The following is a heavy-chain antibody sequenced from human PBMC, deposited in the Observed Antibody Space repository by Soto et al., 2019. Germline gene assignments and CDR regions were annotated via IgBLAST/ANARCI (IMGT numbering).Heavy chain of an antibody. Sequence: VKVSCKASGYTFTGYYMHWVRQAPGQGLEWMGWINPNSGGTNYADSVKGRFTISRDNSKNTLYLQMNSLRAEDTAVYYCAKWNGGFDYWGQGTLVTVSS. V-gene: IGHV1-2*02. CDR3: AKWNGGFDY. CDR2: INPNSGGT. D-gene: IGHD3-16*01. J-gene: IGHJ4*02. CDR1: GYTFTGYY.